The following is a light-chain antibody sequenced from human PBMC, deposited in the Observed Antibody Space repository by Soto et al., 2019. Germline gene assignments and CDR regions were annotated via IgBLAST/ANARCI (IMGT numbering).Light chain of an antibody. CDR2: DVS. V-gene: IGLV2-14*01. Sequence: QSVLTQPASVSGSPGQSITISCTGTSSDGGGYNYVPWYQQHPGKAPKLMIYDVSNRPSGVSSRFSGSKSGNTASLTISGLQAEDGADYYCSSYTSSSTPYVFGTGTKLTVL. CDR1: SSDGGGYNY. J-gene: IGLJ1*01. CDR3: SSYTSSSTPYV.